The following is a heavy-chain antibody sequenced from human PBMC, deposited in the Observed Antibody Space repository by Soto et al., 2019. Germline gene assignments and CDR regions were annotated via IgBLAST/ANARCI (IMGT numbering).Heavy chain of an antibody. V-gene: IGHV3-30-3*01. CDR1: EFTFSDYA. CDR2: ISYDGSII. Sequence: QVQLVESGGGVVQPGRSLRLSCAASEFTFSDYAMHWVRQAPGKGLECVAVISYDGSIIHYADFVKGRFTISRDNSKNTLYLQMNSLRAEDAAVYYCARTRMLTYYYGMDVWGQGTTVTVSS. D-gene: IGHD2-15*01. J-gene: IGHJ6*02. CDR3: ARTRMLTYYYGMDV.